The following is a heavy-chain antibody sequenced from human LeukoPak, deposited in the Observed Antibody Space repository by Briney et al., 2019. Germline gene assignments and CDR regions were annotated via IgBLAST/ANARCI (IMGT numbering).Heavy chain of an antibody. CDR3: AKAQGDSGYDFFDY. J-gene: IGHJ4*02. CDR2: VSTGSNYI. CDR1: GFTFSSYS. D-gene: IGHD5-12*01. Sequence: GGSLRLSCTASGFTFSSYSLNWVRQAPGKGLEWVSSVSTGSNYIYYADSVKGRFTILRDNDKNSLYLQMNSLRAEDTAVYYCAKAQGDSGYDFFDYWGQGTLVTVSS. V-gene: IGHV3-21*04.